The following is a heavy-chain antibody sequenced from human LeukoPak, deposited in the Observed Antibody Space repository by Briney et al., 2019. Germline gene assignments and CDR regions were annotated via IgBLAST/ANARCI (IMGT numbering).Heavy chain of an antibody. J-gene: IGHJ4*02. CDR2: MNPNSGNT. V-gene: IGHV1-8*01. CDR3: ARAHSLLWFRGRMYYFDY. CDR1: GYTFTSYD. D-gene: IGHD3-10*01. Sequence: ASVKVSCKAPGYTFTSYDINWVRQATGQGLEWMGWMNPNSGNTGYAQKFQGRVTMTRNTSISTAYMELSSLRSEDTAVYYCARAHSLLWFRGRMYYFDYWGQGTLVTVSS.